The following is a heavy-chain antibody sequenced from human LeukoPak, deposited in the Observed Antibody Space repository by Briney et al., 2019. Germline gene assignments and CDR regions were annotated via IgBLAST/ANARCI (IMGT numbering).Heavy chain of an antibody. CDR1: GGSIINYY. Sequence: PSETLSLTCTVSGGSIINYYWTWIRQPAGKGLEWIGHIYTSGSTNYNPSLKSRVTISIDKSKNQFSLNLWSATAADTAVYYCARDSGNYGGYYFDSWGQGTLVSVPS. CDR3: ARDSGNYGGYYFDS. CDR2: IYTSGST. V-gene: IGHV4-4*07. J-gene: IGHJ4*01. D-gene: IGHD1-26*01.